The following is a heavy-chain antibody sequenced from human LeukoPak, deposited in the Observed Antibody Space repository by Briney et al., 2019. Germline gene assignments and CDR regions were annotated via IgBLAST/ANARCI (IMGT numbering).Heavy chain of an antibody. V-gene: IGHV1-2*06. J-gene: IGHJ6*02. CDR2: INAKSGDT. CDR1: GFTFTAYY. D-gene: IGHD3-3*01. Sequence: ASVKVSCKASGFTFTAYYVHWVRQAPGQGLEWMGRINAKSGDTNAAQRFQGRVTMTRVTSITTAYLELSRLRSDDTAVYYCARDELYNGYYSVKYHYNGMDVWGQGTTVTVSS. CDR3: ARDELYNGYYSVKYHYNGMDV.